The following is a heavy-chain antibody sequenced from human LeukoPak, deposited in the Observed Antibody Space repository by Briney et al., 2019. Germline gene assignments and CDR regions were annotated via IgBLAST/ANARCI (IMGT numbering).Heavy chain of an antibody. CDR1: GYSISSGFY. CDR2: IFHSGST. D-gene: IGHD2-2*01. CDR3: ARDQLYCSSSSCRNLGWFDP. Sequence: SETLSLTCSVSGYSISSGFYRGWIRQPPGKGLEWIGSIFHSGSTYYNPSLKSRVTISVDTSKNQFSLKLSSVTAADTAVYYCARDQLYCSSSSCRNLGWFDPWGQGTLVTVSS. V-gene: IGHV4-38-2*02. J-gene: IGHJ5*02.